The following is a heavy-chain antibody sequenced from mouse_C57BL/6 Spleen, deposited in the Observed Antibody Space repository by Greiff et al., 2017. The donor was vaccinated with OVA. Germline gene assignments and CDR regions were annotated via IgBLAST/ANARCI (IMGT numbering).Heavy chain of an antibody. V-gene: IGHV1-82*01. J-gene: IGHJ1*03. CDR2: IYPGDGDT. D-gene: IGHD4-1*01. Sequence: ESGPELVKPGASVKISCKASGYAFSSSWMNWVKQRPGKGLEWIGRIYPGDGDTNYNGKFKGKATLTADKSSSTAYMQLSSLTSEDSAVYFCARNWDDWYFDVWGTGTTVTVSS. CDR1: GYAFSSSW. CDR3: ARNWDDWYFDV.